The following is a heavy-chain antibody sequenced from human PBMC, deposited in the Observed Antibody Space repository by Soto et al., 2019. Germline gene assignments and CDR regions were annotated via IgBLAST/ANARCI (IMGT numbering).Heavy chain of an antibody. V-gene: IGHV1-18*01. J-gene: IGHJ4*02. Sequence: QVHLVQSGAEVKKPGASVKVSCKASGYTFTSYGITWVRQAPGQGLEWMGWISAHNGNTDYAQKLQGRVIVTRDTSTSTAYMELRSLISDDTAVYYCARGRYGDYWGQGPLVTVSS. CDR3: ARGRYGDY. CDR2: ISAHNGNT. CDR1: GYTFTSYG. D-gene: IGHD1-1*01.